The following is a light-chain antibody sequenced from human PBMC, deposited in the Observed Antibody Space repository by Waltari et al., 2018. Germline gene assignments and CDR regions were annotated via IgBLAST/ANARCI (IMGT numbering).Light chain of an antibody. CDR2: ETT. V-gene: IGKV3-11*01. Sequence: EFELTQSPAILSLSPGERATLSCRASQSVSSYLAWYQQKPGQAPRLLIYETTNRATDIPARFSGSGSGADFTLTISSREPEDCAVYYCLHRTKWPPAWTFGLGTKVE. J-gene: IGKJ1*01. CDR3: LHRTKWPPAWT. CDR1: QSVSSY.